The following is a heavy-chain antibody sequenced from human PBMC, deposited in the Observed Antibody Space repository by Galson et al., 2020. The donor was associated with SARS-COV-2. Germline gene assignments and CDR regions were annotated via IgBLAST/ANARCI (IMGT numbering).Heavy chain of an antibody. CDR2: IFGSGSHR. D-gene: IGHD3-16*01. Sequence: GESLKISCAASGFTFSDYTMIWVRQAPGKGLEWVSSIFGSGSHRYYADSVQGRFTISRDSAKSSLYLQMNSLGADDTAVYYCARDLGPAPMIKWYFDLWGRGALVTVSS. J-gene: IGHJ2*01. V-gene: IGHV3-21*01. CDR1: GFTFSDYT. CDR3: ARDLGPAPMIKWYFDL.